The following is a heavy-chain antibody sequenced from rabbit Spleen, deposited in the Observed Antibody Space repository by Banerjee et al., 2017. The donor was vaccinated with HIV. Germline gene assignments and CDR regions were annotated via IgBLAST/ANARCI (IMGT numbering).Heavy chain of an antibody. D-gene: IGHD6-1*01. V-gene: IGHV1S40*01. CDR2: IYGGSGGST. J-gene: IGHJ6*01. CDR1: GFSFSSSYY. Sequence: QSLEESGGDLVKPGASLTLTCTASGFSFSSSYYMCWVRQAPGKGLEWIACIYGGSGGSTYYASWAKGRFTISKTSSTTVTLQMTSLTAADTATYFCARDQNYYSWDAAGGTYGMDLWGPGTLVTVS. CDR3: ARDQNYYSWDAAGGTYGMDL.